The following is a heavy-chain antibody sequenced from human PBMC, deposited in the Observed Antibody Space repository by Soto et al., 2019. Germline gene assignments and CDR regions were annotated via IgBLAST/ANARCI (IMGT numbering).Heavy chain of an antibody. CDR2: IYHSGST. V-gene: IGHV4-4*02. J-gene: IGHJ4*02. CDR3: ARFRWEIFDY. CDR1: GGPSAGRTG. D-gene: IGHD1-26*01. Sequence: LHLQEWGPGLVKPSGPRPLTAAFPGGPSAGRTGWGGSRQPPGKGLEWIGEIYHSGSTNYNPSLKSRVTISVDKSKNQFSLKLSSVTAADTAVYYCARFRWEIFDYWGQGTLVTVSS.